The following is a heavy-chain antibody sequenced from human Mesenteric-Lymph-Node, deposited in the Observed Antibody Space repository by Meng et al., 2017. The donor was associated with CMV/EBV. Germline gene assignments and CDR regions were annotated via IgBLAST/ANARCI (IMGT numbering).Heavy chain of an antibody. J-gene: IGHJ4*02. CDR1: GGTFSSYA. CDR3: AILGYCSSTSCYIIDY. D-gene: IGHD2-2*01. V-gene: IGHV1-69*05. CDR2: IIPIFGTA. Sequence: SVKVSCKASGGTFSSYAISWVRQAPGQGLEWMGGIIPIFGTANYAQKFQGRVTITTDESTSTAYMELSSLRSEDTAVYYCAILGYCSSTSCYIIDYWGQGTLVTVS.